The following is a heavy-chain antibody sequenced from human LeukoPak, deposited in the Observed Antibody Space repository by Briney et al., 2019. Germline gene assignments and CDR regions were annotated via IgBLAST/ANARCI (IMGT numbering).Heavy chain of an antibody. CDR3: ARAPLAGATRVDY. J-gene: IGHJ4*02. D-gene: IGHD1-26*01. CDR1: GYTFSNYG. CDR2: ISGHNGDR. Sequence: GASVKVSCRASGYTFSNYGISWVRRAPGQGLEWMGWISGHNGDRSCAQKVQGRVTMTTDTSTTTAYMELRNLRSDDTAVYYCARAPLAGATRVDYWGQGTLVTVSS. V-gene: IGHV1-18*01.